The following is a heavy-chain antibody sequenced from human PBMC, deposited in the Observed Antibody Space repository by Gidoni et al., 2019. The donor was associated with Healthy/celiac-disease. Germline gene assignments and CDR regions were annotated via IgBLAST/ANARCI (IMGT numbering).Heavy chain of an antibody. J-gene: IGHJ4*02. CDR3: TTALRAARPAGRVY. D-gene: IGHD6-6*01. Sequence: DGGTTDYAAPVKGRFTISRDDSKNTLYLQMNSLKTEDTAVYYCTTALRAARPAGRVYWGQGTLVTVSS. CDR2: DGGTT. V-gene: IGHV3-15*01.